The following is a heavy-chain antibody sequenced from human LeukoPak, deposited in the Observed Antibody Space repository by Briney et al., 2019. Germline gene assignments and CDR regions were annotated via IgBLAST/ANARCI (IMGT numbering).Heavy chain of an antibody. V-gene: IGHV3-23*01. D-gene: IGHD6-13*01. J-gene: IGHJ4*02. CDR2: ISGSGGNT. Sequence: GGSLRLSCAASGFTFSSYAMTWVRQAPGKGLEWVSVISGSGGNTYHADSVKGRFTISRDNSKNTLSLQMNSLRVEDTAVYYCAKAKGIAAAGTSGYWGQGTLVTVSS. CDR1: GFTFSSYA. CDR3: AKAKGIAAAGTSGY.